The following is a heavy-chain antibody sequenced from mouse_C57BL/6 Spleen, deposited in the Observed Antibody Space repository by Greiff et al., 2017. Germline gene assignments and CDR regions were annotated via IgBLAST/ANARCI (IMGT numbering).Heavy chain of an antibody. Sequence: QVQLQQSGAELVRPGTSVKVSCKASGYAFTNYLIEWVKQRTGQGLEWLGAIDPGGGGTNYNEKFKGKATLTAAKSSSTAYMQLSILTSEDSAFYFCAITYGSSHYFDYWGQGTTLPVSA. V-gene: IGHV1-54*01. J-gene: IGHJ2*01. CDR3: AITYGSSHYFDY. CDR2: IDPGGGGT. CDR1: GYAFTNYL. D-gene: IGHD1-1*01.